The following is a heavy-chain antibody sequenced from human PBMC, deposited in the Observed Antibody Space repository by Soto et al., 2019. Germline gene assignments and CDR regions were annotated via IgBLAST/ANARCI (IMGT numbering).Heavy chain of an antibody. CDR3: ARVESGRFDY. J-gene: IGHJ4*02. CDR1: GGSISSYG. V-gene: IGHV4-59*12. Sequence: SETLCLTCTVSGGSISSYGGRWILQPPGKGLEWIGYIYYSGSTNYNPSLKSRVVISVDKSNNQFSLKVSSVTAADTAVYYCARVESGRFDYWGQGTLVTVSS. D-gene: IGHD1-1*01. CDR2: IYYSGST.